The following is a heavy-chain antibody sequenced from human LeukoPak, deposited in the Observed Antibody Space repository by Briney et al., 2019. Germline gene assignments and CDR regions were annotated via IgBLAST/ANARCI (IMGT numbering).Heavy chain of an antibody. J-gene: IGHJ5*02. CDR2: IRYDGSNK. D-gene: IGHD3-3*01. CDR3: AKDLDDFNWFDP. CDR1: GFTFSSYG. V-gene: IGHV3-30*02. Sequence: GGTLRLSCAASGFTFSSYGMHWVRQAPGKGLEWVAFIRYDGSNKYYADSVKGRFTISRDNSKNTLYLQMNSLRAEDTAVYYCAKDLDDFNWFDPWGQGTLVTVSS.